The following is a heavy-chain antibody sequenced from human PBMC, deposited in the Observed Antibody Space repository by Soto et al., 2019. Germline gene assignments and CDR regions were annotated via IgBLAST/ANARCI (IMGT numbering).Heavy chain of an antibody. CDR1: GFTFSSYS. CDR3: AGGAAASVTYYYYYGMDV. CDR2: ISSSSSTI. D-gene: IGHD5-18*01. V-gene: IGHV3-48*02. Sequence: GGSLRLSCAASGFTFSSYSMNWVRQAPGKGLEWVSYISSSSSTIYYADSVKGRFTISRDNVKNSLYLQMNSLRDEDTAVDYCAGGAAASVTYYYYYGMDVWGQGTTVTVSS. J-gene: IGHJ6*02.